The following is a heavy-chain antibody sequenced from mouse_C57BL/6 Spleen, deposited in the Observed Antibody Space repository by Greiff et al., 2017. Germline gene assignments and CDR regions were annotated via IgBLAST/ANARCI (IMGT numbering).Heavy chain of an antibody. J-gene: IGHJ4*01. Sequence: LMESGAELVRPGSSVKLSCKDSYFAFMASAMHWVKQRPGHGLEWIGSFTLYSDDTEYSENFKGKAPLTANTSSSTAYMELSSLTSEDSAVXYCARGGYDYGMDYWGQGTSVTVSS. CDR2: FTLYSDDT. CDR1: YFAFMASA. V-gene: IGHV1-49*01. CDR3: ARGGYDYGMDY. D-gene: IGHD2-4*01.